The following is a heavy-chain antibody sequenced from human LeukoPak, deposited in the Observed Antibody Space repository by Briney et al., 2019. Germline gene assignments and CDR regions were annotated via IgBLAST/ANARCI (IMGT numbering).Heavy chain of an antibody. CDR1: GGSISSYY. Sequence: PSETLSLTCTVSGGSISSYYWSWIRQPPGKGLEWIGYIYYSGSTNYNPSLKSRVNISVDTSKNQFSLKLSSVTAADTAVYYCARENVGYDILTGYYAMGAFDIWGQGTMVTVSS. V-gene: IGHV4-59*01. CDR2: IYYSGST. J-gene: IGHJ3*02. D-gene: IGHD3-9*01. CDR3: ARENVGYDILTGYYAMGAFDI.